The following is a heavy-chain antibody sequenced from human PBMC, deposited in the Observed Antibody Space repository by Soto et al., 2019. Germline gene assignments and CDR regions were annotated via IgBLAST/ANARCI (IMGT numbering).Heavy chain of an antibody. D-gene: IGHD1-1*01. Sequence: GESLKISCKGSGYSFTSYWISWVRQMPGKGLEWMGRIDPSDSYTNYSPSFQGHVTISADKSISTAYLQMNNVRAEDTAIYYCVRGDNWSDEASDYWGQGTLVTVSS. V-gene: IGHV5-10-1*01. J-gene: IGHJ4*02. CDR3: VRGDNWSDEASDY. CDR2: IDPSDSYT. CDR1: GYSFTSYW.